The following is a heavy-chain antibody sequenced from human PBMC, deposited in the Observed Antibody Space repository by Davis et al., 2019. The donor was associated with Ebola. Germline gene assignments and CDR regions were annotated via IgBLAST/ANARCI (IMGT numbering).Heavy chain of an antibody. V-gene: IGHV3-7*03. CDR1: GFTFSSYW. Sequence: GESLKISCAASGFTFSSYWMSWVRQAPGKGLEWVANIKQDGSEKYYVDSVKGRFTISRDNSKNTLYLQMNSLRAEDTAVYYCAKDGEDCSGGSCYSRYYYGMDVWGQGTTVTVSS. J-gene: IGHJ6*02. CDR2: IKQDGSEK. D-gene: IGHD2-15*01. CDR3: AKDGEDCSGGSCYSRYYYGMDV.